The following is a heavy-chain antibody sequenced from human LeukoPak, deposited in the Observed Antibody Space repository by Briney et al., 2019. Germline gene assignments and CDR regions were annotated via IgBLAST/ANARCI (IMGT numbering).Heavy chain of an antibody. CDR2: IYHSGST. V-gene: IGHV4-4*02. J-gene: IGHJ4*02. Sequence: PSETLSLTCAVSGGSISSSNWWTWVRQPPGKGPEWIGEIYHSGSTHYNPTLKSRVTISVGKSKIQCSLKMSSVTVADTAVYYCARDISTLRYDFWSGYPRYFDYWGQGTLVTVSS. CDR3: ARDISTLRYDFWSGYPRYFDY. CDR1: GGSISSSNW. D-gene: IGHD3-3*01.